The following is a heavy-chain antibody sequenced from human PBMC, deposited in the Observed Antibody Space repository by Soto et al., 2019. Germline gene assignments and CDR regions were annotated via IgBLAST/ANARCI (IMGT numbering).Heavy chain of an antibody. CDR2: ISYDGSNK. V-gene: IGHV3-30*18. CDR1: GFTFSSYG. J-gene: IGHJ6*02. D-gene: IGHD3-9*01. Sequence: TGGSLRLSCAASGFTFSSYGMHWVRQAPGKGLEWVAVISYDGSNKYYADSVKGRFTISRDNSKNTLYLQMNSLRAEDTAVYYCAKGLRYFDWLPSPEYYYYYGMDVWGQGTTVTVSS. CDR3: AKGLRYFDWLPSPEYYYYYGMDV.